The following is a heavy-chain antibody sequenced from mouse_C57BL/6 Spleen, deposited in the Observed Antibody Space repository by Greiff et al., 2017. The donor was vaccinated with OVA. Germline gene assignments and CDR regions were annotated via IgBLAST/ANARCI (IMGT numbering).Heavy chain of an antibody. J-gene: IGHJ3*01. CDR1: GFTFNTYA. CDR3: VRDGDYTWFAY. D-gene: IGHD2-4*01. Sequence: EVQRVESGGGLVQPKGSLKLSCAASGFTFNTYAMHWVSQAPGQGLEWVARIRSKSSNDATYYADSVKDRFTISRDVSQTLLYLRMNNLKTEDTAMYYCVRDGDYTWFAYWGQGTLVTVSA. V-gene: IGHV10-3*01. CDR2: IRSKSSNDAT.